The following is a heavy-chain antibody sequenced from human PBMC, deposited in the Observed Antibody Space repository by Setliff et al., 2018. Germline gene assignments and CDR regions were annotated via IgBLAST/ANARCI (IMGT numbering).Heavy chain of an antibody. Sequence: GSLRLSCAASGFTFDDYGMSWVRQAPGKGLEWVSGINWNGGSTGYADSIKGRFTISRDNAKNSLYLQMNSLRAEDTAVYYCARDAGFKSRKVPFDLWGRGTLVTVSS. V-gene: IGHV3-20*04. CDR3: ARDAGFKSRKVPFDL. CDR1: GFTFDDYG. CDR2: INWNGGST. J-gene: IGHJ2*01. D-gene: IGHD2-2*01.